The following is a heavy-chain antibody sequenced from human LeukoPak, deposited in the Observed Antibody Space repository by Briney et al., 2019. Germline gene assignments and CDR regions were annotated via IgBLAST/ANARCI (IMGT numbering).Heavy chain of an antibody. D-gene: IGHD2-15*01. V-gene: IGHV3-21*01. CDR2: ISSSSSYI. J-gene: IGHJ4*02. CDR1: GFTFSSYS. CDR3: ARDSLDCSGGSCHEYEYYFDY. Sequence: GGSLRLSCAASGFTFSSYSMNWVRQAPGKGLEWVSSISSSSSYIYYADSVKGRFTISRDNAKNSLYLQMNSRRAEDTAVYYCARDSLDCSGGSCHEYEYYFDYWGQGTLVTVSS.